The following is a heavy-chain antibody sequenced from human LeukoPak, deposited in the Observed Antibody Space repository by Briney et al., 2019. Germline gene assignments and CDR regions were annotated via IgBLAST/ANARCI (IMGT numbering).Heavy chain of an antibody. V-gene: IGHV4-30-4*08. CDR1: GGSISSGDYY. D-gene: IGHD2-15*01. CDR3: ARTYCSGGSCYYLDY. Sequence: KPTQTLSLTCTVSGGSISSGDYYWSWIRQPSGKGLEWIGYIYYSGSTYYNPSLKSRVTISVDTSKNQFSLKLSSVTAADTAVHYCARTYCSGGSCYYLDYWGQGTLVTVSS. CDR2: IYYSGST. J-gene: IGHJ4*02.